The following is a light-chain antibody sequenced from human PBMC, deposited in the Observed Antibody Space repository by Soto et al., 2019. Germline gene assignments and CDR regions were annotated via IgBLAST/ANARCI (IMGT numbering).Light chain of an antibody. V-gene: IGKV1-5*03. CDR3: QQYINRWT. Sequence: DIQMTQSPSTLSASVGDRVTITCRASQSISTWLAWYHQKPGKAPKLLIYKASSLESGVPSRFSGSGSGTEFTLIISSLQPDDFATYYCQQYINRWTFGQGTKVEIK. J-gene: IGKJ1*01. CDR2: KAS. CDR1: QSISTW.